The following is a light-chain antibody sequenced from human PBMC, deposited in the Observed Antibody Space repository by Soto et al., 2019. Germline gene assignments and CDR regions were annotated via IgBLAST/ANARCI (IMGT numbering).Light chain of an antibody. Sequence: EVELTQSPDILSVSPGETATLSCRASQSVRSNLAWYQQKPGQAPRLLIYGASTRATGIPARFSGSGSGREFTLTISSLQSEDFATYYCQQYNSYSFTFGPGTKVDIK. CDR3: QQYNSYSFT. CDR2: GAS. V-gene: IGKV3-15*01. CDR1: QSVRSN. J-gene: IGKJ3*01.